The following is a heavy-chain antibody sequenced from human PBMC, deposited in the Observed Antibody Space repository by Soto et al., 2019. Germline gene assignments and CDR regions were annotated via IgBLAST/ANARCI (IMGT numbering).Heavy chain of an antibody. CDR1: GYSFTSYA. CDR2: INAGNGNT. V-gene: IGHV1-3*01. D-gene: IGHD5-12*01. J-gene: IGHJ4*02. CDR3: AKFGGYRGYASLYC. Sequence: QVQLVQSGAEVKKPGASVKVSCKASGYSFTSYAMYWVRQAPGQRLGWMGWINAGNGNTKYSQKVQGRVTITRDTSGSTAYMGLRRPRTEDPAVYSCAKFGGYRGYASLYCWGQGTLVNV.